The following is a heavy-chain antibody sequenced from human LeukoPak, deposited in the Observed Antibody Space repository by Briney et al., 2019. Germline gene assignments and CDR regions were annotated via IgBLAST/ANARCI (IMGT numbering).Heavy chain of an antibody. CDR1: GGSISSYY. Sequence: PSETLSLTCTVSGGSISSYYWSWIRQPPGKGLEWIGYIYYSGSTNYNPSLKSRVTISVDTSKNQFSLKLSSVTAADTALYYCARHRPEYSGTPSAFDIWGQGTMVTVSS. V-gene: IGHV4-59*08. CDR3: ARHRPEYSGTPSAFDI. CDR2: IYYSGST. D-gene: IGHD5-12*01. J-gene: IGHJ3*02.